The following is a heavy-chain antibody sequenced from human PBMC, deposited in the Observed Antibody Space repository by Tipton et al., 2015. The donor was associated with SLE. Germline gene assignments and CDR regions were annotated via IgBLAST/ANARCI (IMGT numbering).Heavy chain of an antibody. J-gene: IGHJ3*02. CDR2: INHSGST. Sequence: TLSLTCTVSGGSISSHYWSWIRQPPGKGLEWIGEINHSGSTNYNPSLKSRVTTSVDTSKNQFSLKLSSVTAADTAVYYCARGAPKDAFDIWGQGTMVTVSS. V-gene: IGHV4-34*01. CDR3: ARGAPKDAFDI. CDR1: GGSISSHY.